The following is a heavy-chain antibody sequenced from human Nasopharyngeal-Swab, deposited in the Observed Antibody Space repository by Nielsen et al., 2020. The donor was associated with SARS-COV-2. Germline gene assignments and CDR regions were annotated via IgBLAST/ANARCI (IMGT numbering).Heavy chain of an antibody. J-gene: IGHJ4*02. CDR2: ISSSGNT. D-gene: IGHD2-8*02. CDR3: SLWSQNHFDY. V-gene: IGHV3-69-1*01. CDR1: AFTLVYYS. Sequence: GESLKISCDVSAFTLVYYSMNWVRQAPGKGPEWVATISSSGNTHYSDSAKGRFSISTDNSKIAFYLQMTSLRAEDTALYYCSLWSQNHFDYWGRGTQVTVSS.